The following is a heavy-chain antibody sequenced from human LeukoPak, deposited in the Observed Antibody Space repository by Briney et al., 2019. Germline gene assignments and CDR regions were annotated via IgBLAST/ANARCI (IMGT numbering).Heavy chain of an antibody. CDR2: ISSSSSYI. D-gene: IGHD5-12*01. CDR1: GFTFSSYS. Sequence: GGSLRLSCAASGFTFSSYSMNWVRQAPGKGLEWVSSISSSSSYIYYADSVKGRFTISRDNAKNSLYLQMNSPRAEDTAVYYCASGYSGYDSGDYWGQGTLVTVSS. CDR3: ASGYSGYDSGDY. V-gene: IGHV3-21*01. J-gene: IGHJ4*02.